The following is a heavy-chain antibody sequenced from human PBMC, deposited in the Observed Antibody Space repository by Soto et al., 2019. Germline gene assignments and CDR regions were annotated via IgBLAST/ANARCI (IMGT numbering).Heavy chain of an antibody. J-gene: IGHJ5*02. CDR2: VYYSGST. D-gene: IGHD1-1*01. V-gene: IGHV4-61*03. CDR1: GGSVSTSDYY. CDR3: AGDRGTGSKTNWFDP. Sequence: QVQLQESGPGLVKPSETLSLTCTVSGGSVSTSDYYWSWIRQPPGKGLEWIGYVYYSGSTNYNPSLKSLVTISVYTSKNHFSLKLTSVTAADTAVYYCAGDRGTGSKTNWFDPWGQGTLVTVSS.